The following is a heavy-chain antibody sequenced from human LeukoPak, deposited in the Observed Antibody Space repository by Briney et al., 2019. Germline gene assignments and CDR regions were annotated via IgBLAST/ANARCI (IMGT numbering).Heavy chain of an antibody. V-gene: IGHV1-18*01. D-gene: IGHD2-15*01. Sequence: ASVKVSCKASGYTFTSYGISWVRQAPGQGLEWMGWISAYNGNTNYAQKLQGRVTMTTDTSTSTAYMELRSLRSDDTAVYYCARDVGYCSGGSCLSGFDYWGQGTLVTVSS. CDR2: ISAYNGNT. CDR1: GYTFTSYG. CDR3: ARDVGYCSGGSCLSGFDY. J-gene: IGHJ4*02.